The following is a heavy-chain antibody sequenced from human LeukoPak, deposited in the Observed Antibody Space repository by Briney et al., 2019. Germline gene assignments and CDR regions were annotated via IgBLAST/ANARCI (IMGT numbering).Heavy chain of an antibody. D-gene: IGHD2-8*01. CDR1: GYTFTSYG. V-gene: IGHV1-18*01. J-gene: IGHJ3*02. Sequence: ASVKVSCKASGYTFTSYGISWVRQAPGQGLEWMGWISAYNGNTNYAQKLQGRVTMTTDTSTSTAYMELRSLRSDDTAVYYCARDHPAFYCTNGVCPVDIWGQGTMVTVSS. CDR2: ISAYNGNT. CDR3: ARDHPAFYCTNGVCPVDI.